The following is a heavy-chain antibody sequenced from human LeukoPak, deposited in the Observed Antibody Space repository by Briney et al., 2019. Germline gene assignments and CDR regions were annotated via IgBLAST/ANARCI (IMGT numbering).Heavy chain of an antibody. CDR3: TREDWDFDS. D-gene: IGHD3/OR15-3a*01. CDR1: GFIFRNYG. J-gene: IGHJ4*02. Sequence: GGSLRLSCAASGFIFRNYGMHWVRQAPGKGLEWVACIRYDGSKYADSVKGRFTISRDDSNNMAYLQMDSLKNEDTAVYYCTREDWDFDSWGQGTPVSVSS. V-gene: IGHV3-30*02. CDR2: IRYDGS.